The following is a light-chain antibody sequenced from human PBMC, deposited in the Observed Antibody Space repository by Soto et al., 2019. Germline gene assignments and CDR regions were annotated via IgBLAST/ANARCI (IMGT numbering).Light chain of an antibody. CDR1: SCDVGGYNY. V-gene: IGLV2-8*01. CDR3: SSDAGSNIP. Sequence: QSDLTQPPSASGSPGQAVTLSCTGTSCDVGGYNYVSWYQQHPGKAPKLMVYEVSKRPSGVPDRFSGSKSGNTASLTVSGLQAEYEADYYCSSDAGSNIPFGTGTKFTVL. J-gene: IGLJ1*01. CDR2: EVS.